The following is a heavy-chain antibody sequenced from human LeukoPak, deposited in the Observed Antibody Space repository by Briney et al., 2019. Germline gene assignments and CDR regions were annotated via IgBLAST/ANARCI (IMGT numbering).Heavy chain of an antibody. Sequence: SETLSLTCDVSGASISRGSWWGWVRQPPGKGLEWIGEFSHSGITNFNPSLKSRVTISVGKSRNQFSLNLISVTAADTAVYFCARNGGHNQEHWGQGTLVTVSS. CDR3: ARNGGHNQEH. V-gene: IGHV4-4*02. CDR1: GASISRGSW. J-gene: IGHJ4*02. D-gene: IGHD1-1*01. CDR2: FSHSGIT.